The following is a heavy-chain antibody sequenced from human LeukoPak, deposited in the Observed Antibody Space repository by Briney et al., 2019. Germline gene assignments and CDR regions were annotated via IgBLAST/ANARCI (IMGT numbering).Heavy chain of an antibody. J-gene: IGHJ4*02. CDR1: GFIFNGYG. CDR2: ISYDGSKT. Sequence: GSLRLSCAASGFIFNGYGMHWVRQAPGKGLEWVAIISYDGSKTYYVDSVKGRFTVSRDNSKNTLYLQMDSLRAEDTAVYYCAKERFIYYDSSPTDYWGQGTLVTVSS. D-gene: IGHD3-22*01. V-gene: IGHV3-30*18. CDR3: AKERFIYYDSSPTDY.